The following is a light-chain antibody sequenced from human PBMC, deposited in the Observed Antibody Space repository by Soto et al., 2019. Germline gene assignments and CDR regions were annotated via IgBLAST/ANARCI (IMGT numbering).Light chain of an antibody. CDR1: QSISTW. CDR2: DAS. J-gene: IGKJ1*01. CDR3: QQYKTYWT. Sequence: IQMTQSPSTLSASVGDRVTIICRASQSISTWLAWYQQKPGKAPKLLMYDASRLESGVPSRFSGSGSGTEFTLTISSLQPDDFATYYCQQYKTYWTFGQGTKVDIK. V-gene: IGKV1-5*02.